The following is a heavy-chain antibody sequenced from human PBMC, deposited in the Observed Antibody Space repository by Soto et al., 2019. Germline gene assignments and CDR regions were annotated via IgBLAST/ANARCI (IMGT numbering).Heavy chain of an antibody. CDR1: GFSFSNYA. V-gene: IGHV3-23*01. Sequence: LLESGGGLVQPGGSLRLSCAASGFSFSNYAMSWVRQAPGKGLEWVSALTGSGDTTYYADSVKGRFTISRDNSKNTLYLQMNSLRADDTAVYYCAKGPCSGGDCYGREDVWGQGTTVTVSS. J-gene: IGHJ6*02. D-gene: IGHD2-15*01. CDR3: AKGPCSGGDCYGREDV. CDR2: LTGSGDTT.